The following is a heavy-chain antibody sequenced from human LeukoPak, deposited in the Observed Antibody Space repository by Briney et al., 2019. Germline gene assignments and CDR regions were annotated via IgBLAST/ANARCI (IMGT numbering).Heavy chain of an antibody. CDR3: ARDTYSGYDPSAFDI. J-gene: IGHJ3*02. D-gene: IGHD5-12*01. CDR2: IYTSGST. CDR1: GYSISSGYY. V-gene: IGHV4-61*02. Sequence: PSETLSLTCTVSGYSISSGYYWGWIRQPAGKGLEWIGRIYTSGSTNYNPSLKSRVTISVDTSKNQFSLKLSSVTAADTAVYYCARDTYSGYDPSAFDIWGQGTMVTVSS.